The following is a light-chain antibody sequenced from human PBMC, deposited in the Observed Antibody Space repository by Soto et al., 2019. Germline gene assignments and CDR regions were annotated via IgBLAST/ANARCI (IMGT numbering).Light chain of an antibody. CDR2: DVS. CDR1: SSDVGGYNY. V-gene: IGLV2-14*01. J-gene: IGLJ2*01. Sequence: QSSLTQPASVSGSPGQSITISCTGTSSDVGGYNYVSWYQQHPGKAPKLMIYDVSNRPSGVSNRFSGSKSGNTASLTISGLQAEDEADYYCSSYTSSSILVFGRGTKLTVL. CDR3: SSYTSSSILV.